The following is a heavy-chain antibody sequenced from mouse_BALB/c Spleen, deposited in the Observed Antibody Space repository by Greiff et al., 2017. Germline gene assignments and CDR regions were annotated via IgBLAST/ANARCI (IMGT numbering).Heavy chain of an antibody. Sequence: EVQGVESGGGLVKPGGSLKLSCAASGFTFSSYAMSWVRQTPEKRLEWVATISSGGSYTYYPDSVKGRFTISRDNAKNTLYLQMSSLRSEDTAMYYCARQGGTGCAMDFWGQGTSVTVSS. CDR3: ARQGGTGCAMDF. CDR2: ISSGGSYT. J-gene: IGHJ4*01. D-gene: IGHD1-1*02. V-gene: IGHV5-9-3*01. CDR1: GFTFSSYA.